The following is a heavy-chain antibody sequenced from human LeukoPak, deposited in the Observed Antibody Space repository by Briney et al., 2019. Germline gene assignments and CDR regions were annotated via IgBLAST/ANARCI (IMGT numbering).Heavy chain of an antibody. CDR3: TRELPDDY. CDR2: IRSKTYGGTT. V-gene: IGHV3-49*03. D-gene: IGHD1-14*01. CDR1: GFTFGNYA. Sequence: GGSLRLSCAASGFTFGNYAMNWFRQAPGKGLEWISLIRSKTYGGTTEYVASVKGRFTISRDDSKSIAYLQMNSLKTEDTAVYYCTRELPDDYWGQGTLVTASS. J-gene: IGHJ4*02.